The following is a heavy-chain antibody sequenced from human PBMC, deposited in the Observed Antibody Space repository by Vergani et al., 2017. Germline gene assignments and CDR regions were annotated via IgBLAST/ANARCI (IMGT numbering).Heavy chain of an antibody. CDR1: GFILSRFR. CDR3: VRLPRGTWNFDL. J-gene: IGHJ2*01. CDR2: ISPDVSAT. V-gene: IGHV3-7*01. Sequence: EVQMVESGGGLVQPGGSLRLSCAASGFILSRFRMSWVRQPPERGVEWVSHISPDVSATSYVDSGKSRYTISRDNTKNSLSLQMSDLKVEDTAVYYCVRLPRGTWNFDLWGRGTLITVSS.